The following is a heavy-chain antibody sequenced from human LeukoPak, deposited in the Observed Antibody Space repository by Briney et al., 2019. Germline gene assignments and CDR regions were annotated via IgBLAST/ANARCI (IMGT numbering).Heavy chain of an antibody. Sequence: ASVKVSCKASGYTFSGFYIHWVRQAPGQGLEWMGWISAYNGNTNYAQKLQGRVTMTTDTSTSTAYMELRSLRSDDTAVYYCAREGRIAVAGSFDYWGQGTLVTVSS. V-gene: IGHV1-18*04. CDR3: AREGRIAVAGSFDY. D-gene: IGHD6-19*01. CDR2: ISAYNGNT. CDR1: GYTFSGFY. J-gene: IGHJ4*02.